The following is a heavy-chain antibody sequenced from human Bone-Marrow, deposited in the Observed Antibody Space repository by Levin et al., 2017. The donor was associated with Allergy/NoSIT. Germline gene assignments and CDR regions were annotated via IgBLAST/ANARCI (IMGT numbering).Heavy chain of an antibody. CDR2: ISYDGSNK. V-gene: IGHV3-30-3*01. Sequence: GESLKISCAASGFTFSSYAMHWVRQAPGKGLEWVAVISYDGSNKYYADSVKGRFTISRDNSKNTLYLQMNSLRAEDTAVYYCARGTSIVVVSYGMDVWGQGTTVTVSS. J-gene: IGHJ6*02. D-gene: IGHD3-22*01. CDR3: ARGTSIVVVSYGMDV. CDR1: GFTFSSYA.